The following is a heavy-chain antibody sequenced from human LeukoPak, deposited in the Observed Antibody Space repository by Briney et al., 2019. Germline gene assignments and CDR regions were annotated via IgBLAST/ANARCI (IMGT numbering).Heavy chain of an antibody. CDR1: GGSISSGDYY. D-gene: IGHD3-9*01. J-gene: IGHJ4*02. Sequence: SQTLSLTCTVSGGSISSGDYYWSWIRQPPGKGLEWIGYIYYSGSTYYNPPLKSRVTISVDTSKNQFSLKLSSVTAADTAVYYCARGDDILTGYVYDYWGQGALVTVSS. CDR3: ARGDDILTGYVYDY. CDR2: IYYSGST. V-gene: IGHV4-30-4*01.